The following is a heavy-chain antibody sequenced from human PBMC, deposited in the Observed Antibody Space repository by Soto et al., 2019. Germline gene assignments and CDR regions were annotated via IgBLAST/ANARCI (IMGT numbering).Heavy chain of an antibody. J-gene: IGHJ4*02. CDR2: ISGSGGST. D-gene: IGHD1-1*01. Sequence: EVQLLESGGGLVQPGGSLRLSCAASGFTFSSYAMSWVRQAPGKGLEWVSAISGSGGSTYYADSVKGRFTISRDNSKNTLYLQMNSLRAEDTAVYYWAKDRGAAGTGTTYYWGQGTLVTVSS. CDR3: AKDRGAAGTGTTYY. CDR1: GFTFSSYA. V-gene: IGHV3-23*01.